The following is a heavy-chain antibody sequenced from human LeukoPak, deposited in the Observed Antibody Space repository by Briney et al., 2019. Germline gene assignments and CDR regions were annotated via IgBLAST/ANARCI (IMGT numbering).Heavy chain of an antibody. V-gene: IGHV4-39*01. D-gene: IGHD3-9*01. CDR1: GGSISSSSYY. CDR2: IYYSGST. Sequence: SETLSLTCTVSGGSISSSSYYWGWIRQPPGKGLEWIGSIYYSGSTYYNPSLKSRVTISVDTSKNQFSLKLSSVTAADTAVYYCAIDWLLSDYYYYGMDVWGQGTTVTVSS. CDR3: AIDWLLSDYYYYGMDV. J-gene: IGHJ6*02.